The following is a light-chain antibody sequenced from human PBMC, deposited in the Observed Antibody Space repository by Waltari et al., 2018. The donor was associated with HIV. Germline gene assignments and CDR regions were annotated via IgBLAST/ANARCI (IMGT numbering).Light chain of an antibody. Sequence: QSALTQPASVSGSRGQSITISCTGTSSDVGRYNLVSWYQQHPGKAPKPMIYEGSKRPSGVSNLFSASKPCNSASLTISGLQTEDEADYYCCSYAGNREIFGGGTKLTVL. CDR3: CSYAGNREI. CDR1: SSDVGRYNL. V-gene: IGLV2-23*01. CDR2: EGS. J-gene: IGLJ2*01.